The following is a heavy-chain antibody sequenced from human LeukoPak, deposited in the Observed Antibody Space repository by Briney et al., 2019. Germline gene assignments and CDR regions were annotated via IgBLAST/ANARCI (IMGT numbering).Heavy chain of an antibody. J-gene: IGHJ6*02. V-gene: IGHV3-21*01. CDR2: ISSSSSYI. D-gene: IGHD3-22*01. Sequence: MAGGSLRLSCAASGFTFSSYSMNWVRQAPGKGLEWVSSISSSSSYIYYADSVKGRFTISRGNAKSSLYLQMNSLRAEDTAVYYCARQYYYDSSAKTMDVWGQGTTVTVSS. CDR1: GFTFSSYS. CDR3: ARQYYYDSSAKTMDV.